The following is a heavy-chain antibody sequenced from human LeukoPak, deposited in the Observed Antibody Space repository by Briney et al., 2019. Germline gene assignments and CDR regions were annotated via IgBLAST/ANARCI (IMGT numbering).Heavy chain of an antibody. CDR2: IYHSGST. V-gene: IGHV4-4*02. CDR3: ARGPIAAAGTSQDY. Sequence: TSGTLSLTCAVSGGSISSSNWWSWVRQPPGKGLEWIGEIYHSGSTNYNPSLKSRVTISVNKSKNQFSLKLSSVTAADTAVYYCARGPIAAAGTSQDYWGQGTLVTVSS. J-gene: IGHJ4*02. D-gene: IGHD6-13*01. CDR1: GGSISSSNW.